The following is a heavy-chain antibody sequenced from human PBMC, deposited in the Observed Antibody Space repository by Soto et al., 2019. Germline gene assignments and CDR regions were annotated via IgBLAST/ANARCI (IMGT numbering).Heavy chain of an antibody. V-gene: IGHV4-30-2*01. Sequence: LSLTCAFSRGSISSGGYSWTWIRQPPGKGLEWIGYIYHSGSTYYNPSLKSRVTISVDRSKNQFSLKLSSVTAADTAVYYCARVPDVWGQGTTVTVSS. CDR2: IYHSGST. CDR3: ARVPDV. J-gene: IGHJ6*02. CDR1: RGSISSGGYS.